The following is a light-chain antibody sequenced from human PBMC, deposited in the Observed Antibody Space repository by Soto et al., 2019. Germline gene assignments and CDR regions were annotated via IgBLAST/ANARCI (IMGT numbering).Light chain of an antibody. Sequence: DIQMTQSPSTLSASVGDRVTITCRASQSISNWLAWYQQRPGKSPNLLIFDASKLQSGVPSRFSGSGSGTEFTLIISSLQPDDVATYYCQQFNSYSRVFGQGTKVEIK. J-gene: IGKJ1*01. V-gene: IGKV1-5*01. CDR3: QQFNSYSRV. CDR2: DAS. CDR1: QSISNW.